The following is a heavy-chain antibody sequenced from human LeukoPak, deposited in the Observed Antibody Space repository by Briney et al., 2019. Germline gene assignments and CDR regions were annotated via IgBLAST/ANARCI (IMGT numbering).Heavy chain of an antibody. CDR1: GYTFTSYD. V-gene: IGHV1-8*01. Sequence: ASVKVSCKASGYTFTSYDINWVRQATGQGLEWMGWMNPNSGNTGYAQKFQGRVTMTRNTSISTAYMELSSLRSQDTAVYYCARGGLTIFGVEALYYCYYMDVWGKGTTVTVSS. J-gene: IGHJ6*03. CDR3: ARGGLTIFGVEALYYCYYMDV. D-gene: IGHD3-3*01. CDR2: MNPNSGNT.